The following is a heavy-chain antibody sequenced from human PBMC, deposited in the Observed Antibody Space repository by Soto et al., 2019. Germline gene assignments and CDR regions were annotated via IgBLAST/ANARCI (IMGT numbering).Heavy chain of an antibody. Sequence: SETLSLTCAVYGGSFSGYYWSWIRQPPGKGLEWIGEINHSGSTNYNPSLKSRVTISVDTSKNQFSLKLSSVTAADTAVYYCARILPYYYDSSGQYYFDYWGQGTLVTAPQ. CDR3: ARILPYYYDSSGQYYFDY. D-gene: IGHD3-22*01. V-gene: IGHV4-34*01. J-gene: IGHJ4*02. CDR2: INHSGST. CDR1: GGSFSGYY.